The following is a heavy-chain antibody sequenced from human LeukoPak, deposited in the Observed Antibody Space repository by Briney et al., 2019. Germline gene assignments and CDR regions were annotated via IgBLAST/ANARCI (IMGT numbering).Heavy chain of an antibody. CDR2: IYHSGST. Sequence: SQTLSLTCAVSGGSISSGGYSWSWIRQPPGKGLEWIGYIYHSGSTYYNPSLKSQVTISVDRSKNQFSLKLSSVTAADTAVYYCARHGYCSGGSCYVNYFDYWGQGTLVTVPS. CDR1: GGSISSGGYS. J-gene: IGHJ4*02. CDR3: ARHGYCSGGSCYVNYFDY. D-gene: IGHD2-15*01. V-gene: IGHV4-30-2*01.